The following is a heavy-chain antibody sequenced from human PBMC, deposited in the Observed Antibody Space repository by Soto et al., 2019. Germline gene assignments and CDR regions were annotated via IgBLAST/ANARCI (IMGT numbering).Heavy chain of an antibody. Sequence: GGSLRLSCAASGFTFSNAWMNWVRQAPGKELEWVGRIKSKTDGGTTDYTAPVKGRFTISRDDSKNTLYLQMNSLKTEDTAVYYCTTEEVVVVVAATKGSGMDVWGQGTTVTVSS. CDR3: TTEEVVVVVAATKGSGMDV. CDR1: GFTFSNAW. V-gene: IGHV3-15*07. J-gene: IGHJ6*02. D-gene: IGHD2-15*01. CDR2: IKSKTDGGTT.